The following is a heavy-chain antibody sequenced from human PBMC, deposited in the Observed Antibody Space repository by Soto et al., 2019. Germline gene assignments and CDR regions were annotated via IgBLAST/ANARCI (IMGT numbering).Heavy chain of an antibody. CDR1: GGSISSSSYY. CDR3: ARPAYSSSWTFDY. V-gene: IGHV4-39*01. D-gene: IGHD6-13*01. CDR2: IYYSGST. J-gene: IGHJ4*02. Sequence: SETLSLTCTVSGGSISSSSYYWGWIRQPPGKGLEWIGSIYYSGSTYYNPSLKGRVTISVDTSKNQFSLKLSSVTAADTAVYYCARPAYSSSWTFDYWGQGTLVTVS.